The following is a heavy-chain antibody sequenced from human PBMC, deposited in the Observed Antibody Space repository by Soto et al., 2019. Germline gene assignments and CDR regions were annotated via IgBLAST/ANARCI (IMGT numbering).Heavy chain of an antibody. CDR2: FDPEDGET. D-gene: IGHD1-7*01. CDR1: GYTLTELS. Sequence: ASVKVSCKVSGYTLTELSMHWVRQAPGKGLEWMGGFDPEDGETIYAQKLQGRVTMTEDTSTDTGYMELSSLRSEDTAVYYCATETGTKWESFDYWGQGTLVTVSS. J-gene: IGHJ4*02. V-gene: IGHV1-24*01. CDR3: ATETGTKWESFDY.